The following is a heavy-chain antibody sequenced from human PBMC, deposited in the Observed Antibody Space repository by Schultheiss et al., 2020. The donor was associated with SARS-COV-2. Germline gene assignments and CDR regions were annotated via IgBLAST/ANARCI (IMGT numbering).Heavy chain of an antibody. CDR3: ARDPSGWPNWYFDL. V-gene: IGHV4-4*07. D-gene: IGHD6-19*01. CDR2: IYTSGST. CDR1: GGSISSYY. J-gene: IGHJ2*01. Sequence: SETLSLTCTVSGGSISSYYWSWIRQPAGKGLEWIGRIYTSGSTNYNPSLKSRVTISVDTSKNQFSLKLSSVTAADTAVYYCARDPSGWPNWYFDLWGRGTLVTVSS.